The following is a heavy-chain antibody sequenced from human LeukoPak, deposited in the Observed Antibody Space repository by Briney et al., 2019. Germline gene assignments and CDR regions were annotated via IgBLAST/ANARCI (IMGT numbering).Heavy chain of an antibody. CDR2: ISGSGGSK. CDR1: GFTFSSYA. J-gene: IGHJ4*02. D-gene: IGHD2-2*01. Sequence: PGGSLRLSCAASGFTFSSYAMNWVRQAPGKGLEWVSIISGSGGSKYYADSVKGRLIISRDNSKNTLYLQMNNLRGEDTAVYYCAKAACSATSCYEDYWGQGTLVTVSS. CDR3: AKAACSATSCYEDY. V-gene: IGHV3-23*01.